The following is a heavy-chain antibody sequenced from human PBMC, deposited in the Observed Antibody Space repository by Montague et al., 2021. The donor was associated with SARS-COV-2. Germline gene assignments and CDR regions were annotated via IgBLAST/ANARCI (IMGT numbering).Heavy chain of an antibody. V-gene: IGHV3-30*04. D-gene: IGHD3-9*01. CDR3: ARDLESTGYFDPYYYHGMDV. CDR1: GFTFGSYA. Sequence: SLRLSCSASGFTFGSYALHWVRQAPGKGLEWVADISHEGSYKYYXDSVKGRFTISRDNSKNTLYLDMNSLRAEDTALYYCARDLESTGYFDPYYYHGMDVWGQGTTVTVSS. CDR2: ISHEGSYK. J-gene: IGHJ6*02.